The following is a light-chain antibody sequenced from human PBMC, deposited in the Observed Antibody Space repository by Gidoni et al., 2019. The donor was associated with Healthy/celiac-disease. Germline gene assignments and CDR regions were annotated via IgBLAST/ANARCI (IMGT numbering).Light chain of an antibody. J-gene: IGKJ1*01. CDR1: QSISSW. V-gene: IGKV1-5*03. Sequence: DIQMTQTPSTLSASVGDRVTITCRASQSISSWLAWYQQKPGKAPNLLIYKASSLESGVPSRFSGSGSGTEFTLTISSLQPDDFATYYCQQYNSYSRTFXXXTKVEIK. CDR2: KAS. CDR3: QQYNSYSRT.